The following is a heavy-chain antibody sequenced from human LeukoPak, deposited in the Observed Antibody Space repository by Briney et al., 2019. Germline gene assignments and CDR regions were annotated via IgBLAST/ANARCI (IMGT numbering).Heavy chain of an antibody. CDR1: GYTFTSYG. D-gene: IGHD3-10*01. CDR2: ISAYNGNT. V-gene: IGHV1-18*01. Sequence: ASVKVSCKASGYTFTSYGISWVRQAPGQGLEWMGWISAYNGNTNYAQKLQGRVTMTEDTSTDTAYMELSSLRSEDTAVYYCATVGGSERSLWFGELLGFDYWGQGTLVTVSS. J-gene: IGHJ4*02. CDR3: ATVGGSERSLWFGELLGFDY.